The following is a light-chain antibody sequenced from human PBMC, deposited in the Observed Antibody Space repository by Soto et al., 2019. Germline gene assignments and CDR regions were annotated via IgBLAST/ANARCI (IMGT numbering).Light chain of an antibody. Sequence: QPALTQPASVSGSPGQSITISCTGTSSDVGTYNLVSWYQQHPGKAPKLMIYEGTKRPSGVSTRFSGSKSGNTASLTISGLQAEDEADYYCCSYAGTTTFVVFGGGTKLTVL. J-gene: IGLJ3*02. CDR2: EGT. CDR1: SSDVGTYNL. CDR3: CSYAGTTTFVV. V-gene: IGLV2-23*03.